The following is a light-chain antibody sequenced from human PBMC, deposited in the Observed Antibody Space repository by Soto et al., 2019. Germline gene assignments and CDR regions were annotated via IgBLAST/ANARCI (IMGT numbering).Light chain of an antibody. V-gene: IGKV3-15*01. J-gene: IGKJ5*01. Sequence: EIVLTQSPSTLSPSAGERATLSCRARQSVSSNLAWYQQKPGLAPRLLIYAASTRATGIPARFSGSGSGTEFTLTISSLQSEDFAVYYCQQYNNCPLTFGQGTRLEIK. CDR3: QQYNNCPLT. CDR1: QSVSSN. CDR2: AAS.